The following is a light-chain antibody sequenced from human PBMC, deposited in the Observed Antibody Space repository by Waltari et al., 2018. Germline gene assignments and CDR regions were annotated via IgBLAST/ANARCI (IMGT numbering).Light chain of an antibody. CDR1: QSVLYSSNNKNY. CDR3: QQYYSTPYT. Sequence: DIVMTQSPDSLAVSLGARATINCKSSQSVLYSSNNKNYLAWYQQKPGQPPKLLMYWASTRESGVPDRFSGSGSVTDFTLTISSLQAEDVAVYYCQQYYSTPYTFGQGTKLEIK. CDR2: WAS. J-gene: IGKJ2*01. V-gene: IGKV4-1*01.